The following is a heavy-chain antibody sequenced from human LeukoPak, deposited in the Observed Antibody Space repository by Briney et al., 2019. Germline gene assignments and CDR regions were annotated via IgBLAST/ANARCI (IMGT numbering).Heavy chain of an antibody. CDR3: ARADSNSWFTCDY. J-gene: IGHJ4*02. V-gene: IGHV4-59*01. D-gene: IGHD6-13*01. CDR1: GGSISTYY. Sequence: PSETLSLTCTVSGGSISTYYWSWIRQPPGKGLEWIGYIYYSGSTNYNPSLKSRVTISVDTSKNQFSLKVGSVTAADTAMYYCARADSNSWFTCDYWGQGTQVTVSS. CDR2: IYYSGST.